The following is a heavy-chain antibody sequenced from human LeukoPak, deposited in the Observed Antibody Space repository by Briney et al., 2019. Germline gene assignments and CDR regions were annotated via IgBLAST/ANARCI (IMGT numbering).Heavy chain of an antibody. CDR2: MSYDGTSE. D-gene: IGHD5-24*01. CDR1: GFTFSSYA. J-gene: IGHJ4*02. V-gene: IGHV3-30-3*01. Sequence: GGSLRLSCAASGFTFSSYAMHWVRQAPGKGLEWVAVMSYDGTSEYYADSVRGRFTISRDHSQNMLHLQMNSLRDGDTALYYCVRDRRDGKNLAYHFDFWGQGTLVTVSS. CDR3: VRDRRDGKNLAYHFDF.